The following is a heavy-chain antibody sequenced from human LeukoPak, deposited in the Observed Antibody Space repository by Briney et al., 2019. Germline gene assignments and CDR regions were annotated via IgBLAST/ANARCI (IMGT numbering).Heavy chain of an antibody. D-gene: IGHD4-17*01. CDR3: ARGIRLRTTVTPFVYYFDY. CDR1: GGTFSSYA. CDR2: IIPILGIA. Sequence: GASVKVSCKASGGTFSSYAISWVRQAPGQGLEWMGRIIPILGIANYAQKFQGRVTITADKSTSTAYMELSSLRSEDTAVYYCARGIRLRTTVTPFVYYFDYWGQGTLVTVSS. V-gene: IGHV1-69*04. J-gene: IGHJ4*02.